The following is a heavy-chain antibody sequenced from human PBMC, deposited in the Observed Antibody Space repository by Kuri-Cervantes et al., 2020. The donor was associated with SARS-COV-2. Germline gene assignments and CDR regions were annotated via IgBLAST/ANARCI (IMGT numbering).Heavy chain of an antibody. J-gene: IGHJ4*02. CDR1: GGSISSYY. D-gene: IGHD5-12*01. V-gene: IGHV4-59*08. CDR2: IYYSGST. CDR3: ASLWGSGSGSPY. Sequence: GSLRLSCTVSGGSISSYYWSWIRQPPGKGLEWIGYIYYSGSTNYNPSLKSRVTISVDTSKNQFSLKLSSVTAADTAVYYCASLWGSGSGSPYWGQGTLVTVSS.